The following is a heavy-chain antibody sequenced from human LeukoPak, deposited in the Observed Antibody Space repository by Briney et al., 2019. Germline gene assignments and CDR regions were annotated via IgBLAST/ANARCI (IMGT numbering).Heavy chain of an antibody. CDR1: GFTVSNIY. V-gene: IGHV3-53*01. J-gene: IGHJ6*02. CDR3: VRDRVIASTGGYGMDV. CDR2: IHSGGIT. Sequence: GGSLSLSCAASGFTVSNIYMSWVRQAPGTGLEWVSIIHSGGITHYADSVKGRFTISRDNSKNTMYLQMNSLRATATAVYYCVRDRVIASTGGYGMDVWGQGTTVTVSS. D-gene: IGHD6-13*01.